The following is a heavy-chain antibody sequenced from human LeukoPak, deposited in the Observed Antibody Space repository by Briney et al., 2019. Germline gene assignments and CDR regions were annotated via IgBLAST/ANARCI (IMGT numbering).Heavy chain of an antibody. CDR1: ASTSAGFS. CDR3: TRDIDDVLTGDDAFDV. CDR2: FPSSGSSM. Sequence: GGSLRPSCPPSASTSAGFSLNWVRQPPGRGRGWVSSFPSSGSSMYYADSVKGRFTISRDNAESSMYLQMNSLRVDDTGLYYCTRDIDDVLTGDDAFDVWGQGTVVTVSS. J-gene: IGHJ3*01. V-gene: IGHV3-21*03. D-gene: IGHD3-9*01.